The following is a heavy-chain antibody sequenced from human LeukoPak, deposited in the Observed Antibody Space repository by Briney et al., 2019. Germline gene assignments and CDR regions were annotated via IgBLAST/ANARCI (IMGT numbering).Heavy chain of an antibody. V-gene: IGHV4-34*01. CDR3: ARGRWYYGSGSRRNLYFDY. D-gene: IGHD3-10*01. Sequence: SETLSLTCAVYGGSFSGYYWSWIRQPPGKGLEWIGEINHSGSTNYNPSLKSRVTISVDTSKNQFSLKLSSVTAADTAVYYCARGRWYYGSGSRRNLYFDYWGQGTLVTVSS. CDR2: INHSGST. CDR1: GGSFSGYY. J-gene: IGHJ4*02.